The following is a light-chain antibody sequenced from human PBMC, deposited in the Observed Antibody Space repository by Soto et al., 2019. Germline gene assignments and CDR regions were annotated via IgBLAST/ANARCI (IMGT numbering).Light chain of an antibody. CDR2: DAS. V-gene: IGKV3-11*01. J-gene: IGKJ1*01. CDR3: EQRSIWPWT. CDR1: QSVSDY. Sequence: EIVLTQSPATLSLSPGERATLSCRASQSVSDYLAWYQQKPGQAPRLLIYDASNRATGIPARFSGSGFGTDFTLTISSLEPEDFAVYYCEQRSIWPWTVGQGTKVDSK.